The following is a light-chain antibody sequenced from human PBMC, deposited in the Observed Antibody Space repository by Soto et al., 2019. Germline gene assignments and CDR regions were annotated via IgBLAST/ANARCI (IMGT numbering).Light chain of an antibody. J-gene: IGKJ5*01. CDR3: QQYNNWPPIT. CDR2: GAS. V-gene: IGKV3-15*01. CDR1: QSVSTN. Sequence: EIVMTQSPATLSVSPGERVILSCRASQSVSTNLGWYQQKPGQAPRLLIYGASTRATGIPARFSGGRSVTDFTLTISSLQSEDFAVYYCQQYNNWPPITFGQGTRLEIK.